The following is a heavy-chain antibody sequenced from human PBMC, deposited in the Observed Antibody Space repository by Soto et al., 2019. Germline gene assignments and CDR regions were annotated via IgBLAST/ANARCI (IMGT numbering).Heavy chain of an antibody. CDR2: IVPIYRTA. J-gene: IGHJ4*02. CDR3: VRDSGAKLSSS. CDR1: GGTFSSYR. V-gene: IGHV1-69*13. Sequence: GPSVKVSCTASGGTFSSYRINLVRQAPGQGLEWVGGIVPIYRTADYAQKFQGRVTITADESARTSYMELRSLKSQNTAVYYCVRDSGAKLSSSWGQGTLVTVSS. D-gene: IGHD6-13*01.